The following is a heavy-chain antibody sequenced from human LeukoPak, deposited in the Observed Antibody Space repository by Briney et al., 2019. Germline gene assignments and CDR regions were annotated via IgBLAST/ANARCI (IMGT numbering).Heavy chain of an antibody. D-gene: IGHD5-12*01. J-gene: IGHJ3*02. CDR2: INHSGST. Sequence: SETLSLTCAVYGGSFSGYYWSWMRQPPGKGLEWIGEINHSGSTNYNPSLKSRVTISVDTSKNQFSLKLSSVTAADTAVYYCARRLPEYDAFDIWGQGTMVTVSS. CDR3: ARRLPEYDAFDI. CDR1: GGSFSGYY. V-gene: IGHV4-34*01.